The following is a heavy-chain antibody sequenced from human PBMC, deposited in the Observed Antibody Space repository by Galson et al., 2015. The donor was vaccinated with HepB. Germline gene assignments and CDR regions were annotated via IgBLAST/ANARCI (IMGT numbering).Heavy chain of an antibody. D-gene: IGHD3-10*01. CDR2: ISSNGGST. J-gene: IGHJ4*02. CDR3: ARDGGLITMVRGVNGYKHRGFDY. CDR1: GFTFSSYA. V-gene: IGHV3-64*01. Sequence: SLRLSCAASGFTFSSYAMHWVRQAPGKGLEYVSAISSNGGSTYYANSVKGRFTISRDNSKNTLYLQMGSLRAEDMAVYYCARDGGLITMVRGVNGYKHRGFDYWGQGTLVTVSS.